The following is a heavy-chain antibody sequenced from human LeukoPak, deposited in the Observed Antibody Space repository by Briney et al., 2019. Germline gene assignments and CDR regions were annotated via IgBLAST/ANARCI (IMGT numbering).Heavy chain of an antibody. J-gene: IGHJ4*02. CDR3: AKLRRRGYYDSSGYSLGHYFDY. CDR1: GFTFSSYA. D-gene: IGHD3-22*01. Sequence: PGGSLRLSCAASGFTFSSYAMSWVRQAPGEGLEWVSAMSGRGGSTYYADSVKGRFTISRDNSKNTLYLQMNSLRAEDTAVYYCAKLRRRGYYDSSGYSLGHYFDYWGQGTLVTVSS. V-gene: IGHV3-23*01. CDR2: MSGRGGST.